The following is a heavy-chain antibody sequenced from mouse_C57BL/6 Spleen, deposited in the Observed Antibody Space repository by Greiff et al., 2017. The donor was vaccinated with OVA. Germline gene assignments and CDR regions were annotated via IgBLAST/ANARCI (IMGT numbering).Heavy chain of an antibody. Sequence: VQLQQPGAELVMPGASVKLSCKASGYTFTSYWMHWVKQRPGQGLEWIGEIDPSDSYTNYNQKFKGKSTLTVDKSSSTAYMQLSSLTSEDSAVYYCARTPPYDYDRGYVDVWGTGTTVTVSS. CDR2: IDPSDSYT. CDR3: ARTPPYDYDRGYVDV. CDR1: GYTFTSYW. V-gene: IGHV1-69*01. D-gene: IGHD2-4*01. J-gene: IGHJ1*03.